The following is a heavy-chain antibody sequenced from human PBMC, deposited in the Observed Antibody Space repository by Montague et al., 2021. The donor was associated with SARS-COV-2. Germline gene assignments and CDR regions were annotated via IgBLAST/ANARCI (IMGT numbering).Heavy chain of an antibody. CDR3: AREDRWNWFDP. D-gene: IGHD5-24*01. J-gene: IGHJ5*02. CDR1: GGSTSSYY. Sequence: SETLSLTCSVSGGSTSSYYWSWIRQSPGKGLEWIGYIYYSGTTNYNPSLKSRVTFSVDTSKNQFSLKLISVTAADTAVYFCAREDRWNWFDPWGQGVLVTVSS. V-gene: IGHV4-59*01. CDR2: IYYSGTT.